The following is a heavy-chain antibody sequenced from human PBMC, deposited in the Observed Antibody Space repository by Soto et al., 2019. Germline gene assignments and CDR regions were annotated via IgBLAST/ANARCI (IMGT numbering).Heavy chain of an antibody. J-gene: IGHJ4*02. CDR1: GFTFSSYG. CDR3: AKGRTRARCSGGSCYSSFDY. V-gene: IGHV3-30*18. Sequence: GGSLRLSCAASGFTFSSYGMHWVRPAPGKGLEWVAVISYDGSNKYYADSVKGRFTISRDNSKNTLYLQMNSLRAEDTAVYYCAKGRTRARCSGGSCYSSFDYWGQGTLVTVSS. D-gene: IGHD2-15*01. CDR2: ISYDGSNK.